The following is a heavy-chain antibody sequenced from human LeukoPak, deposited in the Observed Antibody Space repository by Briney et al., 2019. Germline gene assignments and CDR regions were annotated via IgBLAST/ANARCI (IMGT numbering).Heavy chain of an antibody. V-gene: IGHV4-39*07. CDR3: ASGNYDFWSGYSNGYYFDY. D-gene: IGHD3-3*01. Sequence: SETLSLTCTVSGGSISSYSYYWGWIRQPPGKGLEWIGSIYYSGSTYYNPSLKSRVTISVDTSKNQFSLKLSSVTAADTAVYYCASGNYDFWSGYSNGYYFDYWGQGTLVTVSS. CDR2: IYYSGST. J-gene: IGHJ4*02. CDR1: GGSISSYSYY.